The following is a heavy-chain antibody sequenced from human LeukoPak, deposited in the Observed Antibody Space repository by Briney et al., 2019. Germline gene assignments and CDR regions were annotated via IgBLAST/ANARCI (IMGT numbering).Heavy chain of an antibody. J-gene: IGHJ3*02. CDR3: AGNLLWFGENAFDI. V-gene: IGHV4-34*01. Sequence: SETLSLTCAVYGGSFSGYYWSWIRQPPGKGLEWLGEINHSGSTNYNPSLKSRVTISVDTSKNQFSLKLSSVTAADTAVYYCAGNLLWFGENAFDIWGQGTMVTVSS. CDR2: INHSGST. CDR1: GGSFSGYY. D-gene: IGHD3-10*01.